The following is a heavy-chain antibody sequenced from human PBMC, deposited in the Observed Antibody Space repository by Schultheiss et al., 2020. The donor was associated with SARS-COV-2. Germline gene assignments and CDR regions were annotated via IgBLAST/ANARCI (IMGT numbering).Heavy chain of an antibody. Sequence: SETLSLTCAVSGGSISSSNWWSWVRQPPGKGLEWIGEIYHSGSTYYNPSLKSLGTISVDTSKNQFSLKLSSVTAADTAVYYCARGYCSSTSCYNFYYYGMDVWGQGTTVTVSS. CDR1: GGSISSSNW. D-gene: IGHD2-2*01. J-gene: IGHJ6*02. V-gene: IGHV4-4*02. CDR2: IYHSGST. CDR3: ARGYCSSTSCYNFYYYGMDV.